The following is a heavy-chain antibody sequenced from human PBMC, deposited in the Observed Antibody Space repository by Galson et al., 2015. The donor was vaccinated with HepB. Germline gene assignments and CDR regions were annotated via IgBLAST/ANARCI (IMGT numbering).Heavy chain of an antibody. V-gene: IGHV4-39*01. CDR1: GGSISSSSYY. CDR3: ARHRNGGGYSGYGHHYYYGMDV. Sequence: SETLSLTCTVSGGSISSSSYYWGWIRQPPGKGLEWIGSIYYSGSTYYNPSLKSRVTISVDTSKNQFSLKLSSVTAVDTAVYYCARHRNGGGYSGYGHHYYYGMDVWGQGTTVTVSS. D-gene: IGHD5-12*01. CDR2: IYYSGST. J-gene: IGHJ6*02.